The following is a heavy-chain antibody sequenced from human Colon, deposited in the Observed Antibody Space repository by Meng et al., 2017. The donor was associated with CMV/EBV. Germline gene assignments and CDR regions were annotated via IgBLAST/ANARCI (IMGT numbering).Heavy chain of an antibody. CDR3: ARGVREMATRDAFFDI. CDR1: GYTFTSYD. D-gene: IGHD5-24*01. Sequence: ASVKVSCKASGYTFTSYDINWVRQATGQGLEWMGWMNPNSGNTGYAQKFQGRVTMTRNTSISTAYMELSSLRSEDTAVYYCARGVREMATRDAFFDIWGQGTMVTVSS. J-gene: IGHJ3*02. V-gene: IGHV1-8*01. CDR2: MNPNSGNT.